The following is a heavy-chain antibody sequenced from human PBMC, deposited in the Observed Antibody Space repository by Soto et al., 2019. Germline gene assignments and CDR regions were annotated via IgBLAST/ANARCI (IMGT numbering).Heavy chain of an antibody. Sequence: PGESLKISCKASGYIFIDYWIGWVRQMPGKGLEWMGIVYPRDSDTRYSPSFQGQLTISADRSTGTAFLQWRSLKASDTALYYCARPPLPGYSIHFNSWGQGTLVTVSS. D-gene: IGHD2-15*01. CDR1: GYIFIDYW. CDR2: VYPRDSDT. CDR3: ARPPLPGYSIHFNS. J-gene: IGHJ4*02. V-gene: IGHV5-51*01.